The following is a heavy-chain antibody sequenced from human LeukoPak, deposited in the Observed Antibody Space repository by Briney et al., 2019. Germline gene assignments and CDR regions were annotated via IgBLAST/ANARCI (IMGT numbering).Heavy chain of an antibody. CDR1: GGSFSGYY. V-gene: IGHV4-34*01. D-gene: IGHD2-2*01. Sequence: SETLSLTCAVYGGSFSGYYWSWIRQPAGKGLEWIGEINHSGSTNYNPSLKSRVTISVDTSKNQFSLKLSSVTAADTAVYYCARGRSPIVVVPAATGHYYYGMDVWGQGTTVTVSS. J-gene: IGHJ6*02. CDR3: ARGRSPIVVVPAATGHYYYGMDV. CDR2: INHSGST.